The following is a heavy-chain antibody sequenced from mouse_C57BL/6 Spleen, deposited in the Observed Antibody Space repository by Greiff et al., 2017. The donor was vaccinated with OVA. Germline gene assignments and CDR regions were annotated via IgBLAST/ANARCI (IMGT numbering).Heavy chain of an antibody. CDR1: GYTFTDYE. CDR2: IDPETGGT. CDR3: TRSYRITYHSYAMDY. Sequence: QVQLQQSGAELVRPGASVTLSCKASGYTFTDYEMHWVKQTPVHGLEWIGAIDPETGGTAYNQKFKGKAILTADKSSSTAYMELRSLTSEDSAVYYCTRSYRITYHSYAMDYWGQGTSVTVSS. J-gene: IGHJ4*01. D-gene: IGHD2-14*01. V-gene: IGHV1-15*01.